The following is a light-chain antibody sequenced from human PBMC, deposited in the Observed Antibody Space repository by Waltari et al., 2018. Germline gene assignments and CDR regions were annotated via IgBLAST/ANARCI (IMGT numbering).Light chain of an antibody. CDR1: QTISTW. V-gene: IGKV1-12*02. J-gene: IGKJ2*01. CDR3: QQTDSFPYT. CDR2: AAS. Sequence: DIQMTQSPSSVYASVGDRVTITWRASQTISTWLAWYQQKPGKAPNLLIYAASTLQSGVPSRFSGSGTGTDFTLTINGLQPEDFATYFCQQTDSFPYTFGLGTKLAVK.